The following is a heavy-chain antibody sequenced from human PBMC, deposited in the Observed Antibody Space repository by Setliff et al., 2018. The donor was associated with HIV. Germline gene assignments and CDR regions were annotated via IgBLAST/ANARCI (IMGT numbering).Heavy chain of an antibody. Sequence: ASVKVSCKASGYTFTNYYINWVRQATGQGLEWMGWMNPNSGNTGYAQKFQGRVTMTRNTSISTAYMELSSLRSEDTAVYYCARGPYYYDSSGGDYFDYWGQGTLVTVSS. J-gene: IGHJ4*02. CDR1: GYTFTNYY. CDR2: MNPNSGNT. D-gene: IGHD3-22*01. CDR3: ARGPYYYDSSGGDYFDY. V-gene: IGHV1-8*02.